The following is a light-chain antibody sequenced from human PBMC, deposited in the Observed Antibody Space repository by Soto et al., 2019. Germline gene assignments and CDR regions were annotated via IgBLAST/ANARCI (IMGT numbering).Light chain of an antibody. CDR2: MGS. Sequence: VMTQSPLSLPVTPGEPASISCRSSQSRLQRKGYKCLEWYLQKPGQSPQLLIYMGSNRGSGVPVRFSGSESGTDFTLKISSVEAEDVGVYECMESLQAPLRFGQGTKVEI. CDR3: MESLQAPLR. V-gene: IGKV2-28*01. J-gene: IGKJ1*01. CDR1: QSRLQRKGYKC.